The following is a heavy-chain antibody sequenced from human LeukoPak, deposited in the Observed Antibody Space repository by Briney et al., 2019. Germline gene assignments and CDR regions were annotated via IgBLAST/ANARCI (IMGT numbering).Heavy chain of an antibody. V-gene: IGHV3-23*01. J-gene: IGHJ4*02. Sequence: GGSLRLSCAASGFTFSSYAMSWVRQAPGKGLEWVSAISGSGGNTFYAGSVKGRFTISRNNSKNTLYLQMNSLRAEDTAVYYCAKGMGTYYFDYWGQGTLVTVSS. CDR2: ISGSGGNT. D-gene: IGHD5-24*01. CDR3: AKGMGTYYFDY. CDR1: GFTFSSYA.